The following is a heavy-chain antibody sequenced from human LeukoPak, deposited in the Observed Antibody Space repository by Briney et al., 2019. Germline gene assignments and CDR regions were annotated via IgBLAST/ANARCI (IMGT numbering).Heavy chain of an antibody. Sequence: GGSLRLSCAASGFTFSDYAMSWVRQAPGKGLEWLSVISGGSSGSTYYADSVTGRFTVSRDNSKNTVDLQMNNLRVDDTAIYYCAKDHANTPVATNWGQGILVSVSS. CDR3: AKDHANTPVATN. CDR2: ISGGSSGST. J-gene: IGHJ4*02. D-gene: IGHD5-18*01. CDR1: GFTFSDYA. V-gene: IGHV3-23*01.